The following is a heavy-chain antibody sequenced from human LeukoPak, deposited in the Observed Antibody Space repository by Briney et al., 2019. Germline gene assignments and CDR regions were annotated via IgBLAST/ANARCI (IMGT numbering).Heavy chain of an antibody. J-gene: IGHJ4*02. CDR2: TSGSGSTI. D-gene: IGHD5-18*01. CDR3: ARGGFNYDSYHFDY. CDR1: GFTLSSYE. V-gene: IGHV3-48*03. Sequence: GGSLRLSCAASGFTLSSYEMNWVRQAPGKGLGWVSYTSGSGSTIYYADSVKGRFTISRDNAKNSLYLQMNSLRAEDTAVYYCARGGFNYDSYHFDYWGQGTLVTVSS.